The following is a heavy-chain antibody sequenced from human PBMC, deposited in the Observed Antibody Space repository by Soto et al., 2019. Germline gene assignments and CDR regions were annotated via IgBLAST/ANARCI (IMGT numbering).Heavy chain of an antibody. V-gene: IGHV3-23*01. CDR1: GFTFSSYA. Sequence: PGGSLRLSCAASGFTFSSYAMSWVRQAPGKGLEWVSAISGSGGSTYYADSVKGRFTISRDNSKNTLYLQMNSLRAEDTAVYYCAKDRWFGKRVGYYYYYGMDVWGQGTTVTVSS. CDR3: AKDRWFGKRVGYYYYYGMDV. CDR2: ISGSGGST. D-gene: IGHD3-10*01. J-gene: IGHJ6*02.